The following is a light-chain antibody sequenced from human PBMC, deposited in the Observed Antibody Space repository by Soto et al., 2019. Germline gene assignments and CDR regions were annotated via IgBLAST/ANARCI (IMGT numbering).Light chain of an antibody. CDR2: AAS. V-gene: IGKV1-39*01. CDR3: QQSYSTPPT. J-gene: IGKJ5*01. Sequence: DIQMTQSPSSLSASVGDRVTITCRASQSISSYLNWYQQKPGKAPKLLIYAASSLQSGVPSRFSGSGSGTDFTLTISSLQPEDFATDYCQQSYSTPPTFGQGTRLESK. CDR1: QSISSY.